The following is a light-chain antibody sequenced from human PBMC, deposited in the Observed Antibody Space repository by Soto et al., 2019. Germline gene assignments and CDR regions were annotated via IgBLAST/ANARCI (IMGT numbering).Light chain of an antibody. CDR2: DAS. V-gene: IGKV1-5*01. J-gene: IGKJ2*01. CDR1: QSVSSS. Sequence: TQSPGTLSLSPGERATLSCRASQSVSSSYLAWYQQKPGKGPKFLIYDASSLKSGVPSRFSGSGSGTEFTLTISSLQPDDFATYYCQQYNGLSYTFGQGTKLEI. CDR3: QQYNGLSYT.